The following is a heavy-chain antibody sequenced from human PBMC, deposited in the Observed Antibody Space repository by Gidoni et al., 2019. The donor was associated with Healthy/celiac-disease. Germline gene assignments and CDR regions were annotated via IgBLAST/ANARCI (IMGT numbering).Heavy chain of an antibody. V-gene: IGHV3-23*01. Sequence: EVQLLESGGGLVQPGGSLTLSCAASGFTFSGYAMSWVRQPPGKGLEWVSAISGSGGSTYYADSVKGRFTISRDNAKNTLYLQMNSRRAEDTAVYYCAKDFGSSWSHFDYWGQGTLVTVSS. J-gene: IGHJ4*02. CDR3: AKDFGSSWSHFDY. CDR2: ISGSGGST. D-gene: IGHD6-13*01. CDR1: GFTFSGYA.